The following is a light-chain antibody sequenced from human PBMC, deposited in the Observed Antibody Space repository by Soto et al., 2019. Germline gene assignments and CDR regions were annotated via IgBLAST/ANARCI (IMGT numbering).Light chain of an antibody. CDR2: EDN. CDR1: SGSIASNY. J-gene: IGLJ2*01. Sequence: NFMLTQPHSVSESPGKTVTISCTRSSGSIASNYVQWYQQRPGSSPNTVIYEDNQRPSGVPDRFSGSIDSSSNSASLTISGLKTEDEADYYCQSYDSRNVVFGGGTKLTVL. V-gene: IGLV6-57*01. CDR3: QSYDSRNVV.